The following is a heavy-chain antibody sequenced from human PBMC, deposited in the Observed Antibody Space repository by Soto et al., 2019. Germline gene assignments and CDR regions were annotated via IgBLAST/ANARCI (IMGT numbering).Heavy chain of an antibody. D-gene: IGHD3-16*02. CDR2: IYYSGST. Sequence: KPSETLSLTCTVSGGSISSGGYYWSWIRQHPGKGLEWIGYIYYSGSTYYNPSLKGRVTISVDTSKNQFSLKLSSVTAADTAVYYCAGRYDYVWGSYRRNAFDIWGQGTMVTVSS. CDR1: GGSISSGGYY. V-gene: IGHV4-31*03. CDR3: AGRYDYVWGSYRRNAFDI. J-gene: IGHJ3*02.